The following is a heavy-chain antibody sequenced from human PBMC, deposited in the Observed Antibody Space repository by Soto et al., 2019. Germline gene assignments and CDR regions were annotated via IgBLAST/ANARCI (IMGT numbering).Heavy chain of an antibody. J-gene: IGHJ6*02. D-gene: IGHD3-9*01. CDR1: GGSISSSSYY. CDR2: IYYSGST. V-gene: IGHV4-39*01. CDR3: ARLSYDILTGYYNSSGDYYYGMDV. Sequence: SETLSLTCTVSGGSISSSSYYWGWIRQPPGKGLEWIGSIYYSGSTYYNPSLKSRVTISVDTSKNQFSLKLSSVTAADTAVYYCARLSYDILTGYYNSSGDYYYGMDVWGQGTTVT.